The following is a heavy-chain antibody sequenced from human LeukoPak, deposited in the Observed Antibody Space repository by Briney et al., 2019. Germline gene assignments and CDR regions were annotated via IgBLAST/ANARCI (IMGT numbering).Heavy chain of an antibody. Sequence: GGSLRLSCAASGFTFSSYWMSWVRQAPGKGLEWVANIKQDGSEKYYVDSVKGRFTISRDNAKNSLYLKMNSLRAEDTAVYYCARVGMYYDFWSGYYRGFYFDYWGQGTLVTVSS. CDR3: ARVGMYYDFWSGYYRGFYFDY. D-gene: IGHD3-3*01. CDR1: GFTFSSYW. V-gene: IGHV3-7*01. CDR2: IKQDGSEK. J-gene: IGHJ4*02.